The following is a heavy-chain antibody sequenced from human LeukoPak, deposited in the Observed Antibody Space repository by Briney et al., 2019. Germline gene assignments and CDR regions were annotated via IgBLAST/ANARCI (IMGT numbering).Heavy chain of an antibody. V-gene: IGHV4-39*07. CDR2: IYYSGST. Sequence: SETLSLTCTVSGGSISSSSYYWGWIRQPPGKGLEWIGSIYYSGSTYYNPSLKSRVTISVDTSKNQFSLKLSSVTAADTAVYYCARWDPNPKGDHDAFDIWGQGTMVTVSS. CDR3: ARWDPNPKGDHDAFDI. J-gene: IGHJ3*02. D-gene: IGHD1-14*01. CDR1: GGSISSSSYY.